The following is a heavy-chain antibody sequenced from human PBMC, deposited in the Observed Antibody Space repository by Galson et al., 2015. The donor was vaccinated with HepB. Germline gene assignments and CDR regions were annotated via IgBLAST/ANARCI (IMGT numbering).Heavy chain of an antibody. Sequence: SVKVSCKASGYTFTSYAMHWVRQAPGQRLEWMGWINAGNGNTKYSQKFQGRVTITRDTSASTAYMELSSLRSEDTAVYYCARGGRTAMVWRTISYWGQGTLVTVSS. V-gene: IGHV1-3*01. CDR1: GYTFTSYA. CDR3: ARGGRTAMVWRTISY. CDR2: INAGNGNT. D-gene: IGHD5-18*01. J-gene: IGHJ4*02.